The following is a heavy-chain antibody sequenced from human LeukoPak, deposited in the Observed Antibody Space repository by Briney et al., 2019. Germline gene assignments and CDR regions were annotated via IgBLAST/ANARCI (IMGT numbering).Heavy chain of an antibody. J-gene: IGHJ4*02. V-gene: IGHV4-34*01. CDR1: GGSFSGYY. CDR3: ARQYSSSWAPLDY. Sequence: PSETLSLTRAVYGGSFSGYYWSWIRQPPGKGLEWIGEINHSGSTNYNPSLKSRVTISVDTSKNQFSLKLSSVTAADTAVYYCARQYSSSWAPLDYWGQGTLVTVSS. CDR2: INHSGST. D-gene: IGHD6-13*01.